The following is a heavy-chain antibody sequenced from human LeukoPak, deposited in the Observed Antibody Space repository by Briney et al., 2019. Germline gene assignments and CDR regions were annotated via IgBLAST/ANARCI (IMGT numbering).Heavy chain of an antibody. V-gene: IGHV4-59*01. Sequence: SETLSLTCAVYGGSFSGYYWSWIRQPPGKGLEWIGYIYYSGITNYNPSLKSRVIISVDTSKNQFSLKLSSVTAADTAVYYCARAGRWEGRPHAFDIWGQGAMVTVSS. D-gene: IGHD1-26*01. CDR3: ARAGRWEGRPHAFDI. CDR2: IYYSGIT. J-gene: IGHJ3*02. CDR1: GGSFSGYY.